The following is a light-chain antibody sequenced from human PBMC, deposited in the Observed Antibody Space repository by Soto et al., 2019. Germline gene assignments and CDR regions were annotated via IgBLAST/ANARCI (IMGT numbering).Light chain of an antibody. CDR2: EVS. J-gene: IGLJ1*01. CDR3: CSYAGSSTYV. V-gene: IGLV2-23*02. CDR1: SSDVGSYKY. Sequence: QSALTQPASVSGSPGQSITISCTGTSSDVGSYKYVSWYQQHPGKAPKPMIYEVSKRPSGYANRFSGSKSGNTASLTISGLQAEDEADYYCCSYAGSSTYVFGTGTKLTVL.